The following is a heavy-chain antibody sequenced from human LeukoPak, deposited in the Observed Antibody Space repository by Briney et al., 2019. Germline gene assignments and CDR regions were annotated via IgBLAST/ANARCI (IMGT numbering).Heavy chain of an antibody. CDR3: ARGNHYYDSSGYYRDAFDI. D-gene: IGHD3-22*01. V-gene: IGHV4-30-4*01. CDR2: INHSGST. J-gene: IGHJ3*02. Sequence: SQTLSLTCTVSGGSISSGDRYWSWIRQPPGKGLEWIGEINHSGSTNYNPSLKSRVTISVDTSKNQFSLKLSSVTAADTAVYYCARGNHYYDSSGYYRDAFDIWGQGTMVTVSS. CDR1: GGSISSGDRY.